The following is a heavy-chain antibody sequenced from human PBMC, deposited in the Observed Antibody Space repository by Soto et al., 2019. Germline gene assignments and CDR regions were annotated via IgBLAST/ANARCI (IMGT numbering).Heavy chain of an antibody. J-gene: IGHJ4*02. CDR2: ISSSSSYI. D-gene: IGHD6-6*01. V-gene: IGHV3-21*01. CDR1: GFTFSSYS. Sequence: EVQLVESGGGLVKPGGSLRLSCAASGFTFSSYSMNWVRQAPGKGLEWVSYISSSSSYIYYADSVKGRFTNSRDNAKNSLYLQMNSLRAEDTAVYYWARYSSSSGTDYWGQGTLVTVSS. CDR3: ARYSSSSGTDY.